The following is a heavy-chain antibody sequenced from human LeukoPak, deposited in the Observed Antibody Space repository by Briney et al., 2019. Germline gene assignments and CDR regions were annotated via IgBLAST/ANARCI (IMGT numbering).Heavy chain of an antibody. CDR2: IYYSGYT. CDR3: SRQERWERPMFFDY. CDR1: GGSISTYY. J-gene: IGHJ4*02. Sequence: SETLSLTCTFSGGSISTYYWSWIRQPPGKGLEWIGYIYYSGYTNYNPSLKSRVTISIDTSKNQFSLKLSSVTAADTAVYYCSRQERWERPMFFDYWGQGTLVAVSS. V-gene: IGHV4-59*08. D-gene: IGHD1-26*01.